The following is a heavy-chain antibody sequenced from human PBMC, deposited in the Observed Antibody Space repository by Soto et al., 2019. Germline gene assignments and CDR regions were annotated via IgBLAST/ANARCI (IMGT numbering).Heavy chain of an antibody. V-gene: IGHV1-3*01. Sequence: ASVKVSCKASGYTFTNYAMHWVRQAPGQMPEWMGWINAGNGNTKFSQRFQGRVTITRDTSANIAYMELSSLTSEDTAVYYCARAGFCSTTSCSDAFDIWGQGTMVTVSS. CDR1: GYTFTNYA. CDR2: INAGNGNT. J-gene: IGHJ3*02. D-gene: IGHD2-2*01. CDR3: ARAGFCSTTSCSDAFDI.